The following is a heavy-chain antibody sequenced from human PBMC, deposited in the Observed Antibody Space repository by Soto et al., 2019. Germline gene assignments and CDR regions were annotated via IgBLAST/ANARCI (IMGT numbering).Heavy chain of an antibody. CDR2: IYPGDSDT. V-gene: IGHV5-51*01. J-gene: IGHJ4*02. D-gene: IGHD6-25*01. CDR3: ARPGYSSAYYFDY. Sequence: GESLKISCKGSGYSFTSYWIGWVRQMPGKGLEWMGIIYPGDSDTRYSPSFQGQVTISAGKSISTAYLQWSSLKASDTAMYYCARPGYSSAYYFDYWGQGTLVTVSS. CDR1: GYSFTSYW.